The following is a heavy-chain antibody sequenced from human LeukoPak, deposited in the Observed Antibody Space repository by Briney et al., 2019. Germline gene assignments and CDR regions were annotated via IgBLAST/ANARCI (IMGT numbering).Heavy chain of an antibody. CDR2: INHNGRP. CDR3: ARHTDYGDYAGWWFDP. J-gene: IGHJ5*02. D-gene: IGHD4-17*01. Sequence: PSETLSLTCTASGGSISSSSYYWGWIRQPPGKGLEWLGGINHNGRPNYNPSLKSRVTISVDTSNNQFSLNLNSVTAADTAVYYCARHTDYGDYAGWWFDPWGQGTLVTVSS. V-gene: IGHV4-39*01. CDR1: GGSISSSSYY.